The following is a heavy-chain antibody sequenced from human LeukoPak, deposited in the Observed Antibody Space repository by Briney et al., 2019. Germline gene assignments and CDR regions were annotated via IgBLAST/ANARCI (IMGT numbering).Heavy chain of an antibody. J-gene: IGHJ4*02. CDR2: IYYSGST. CDR1: GGSISSSSYY. Sequence: SETLSLTCTVSGGSISSSSYYWGWIRQPPGKGLEWIGSIYYSGSTYYNPSLKSRVTISVDTSKNQFSLKLSSVTAADTAVYYCARHAGPYNWNYGFFDYWGQGTLVTVSS. V-gene: IGHV4-39*07. D-gene: IGHD1-7*01. CDR3: ARHAGPYNWNYGFFDY.